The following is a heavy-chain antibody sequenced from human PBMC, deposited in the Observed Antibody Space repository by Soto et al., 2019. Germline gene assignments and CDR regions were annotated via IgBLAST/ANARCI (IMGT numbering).Heavy chain of an antibody. V-gene: IGHV3-21*01. Sequence: SGGSLRLSCAASGFTFSSYSMNWVRQAPGKGLGWVSSISSSSSYIYYADSVKGRFTISRDNAKNSLYLQMNSLRAEDTAVYYCARDSYYDFWSGYYGDYYYYYGMDVWGQGTTVTVSS. CDR2: ISSSSSYI. J-gene: IGHJ6*02. CDR1: GFTFSSYS. CDR3: ARDSYYDFWSGYYGDYYYYYGMDV. D-gene: IGHD3-3*01.